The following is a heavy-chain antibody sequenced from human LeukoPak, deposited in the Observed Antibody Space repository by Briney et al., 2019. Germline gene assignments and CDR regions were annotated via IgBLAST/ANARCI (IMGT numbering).Heavy chain of an antibody. CDR1: GGSFSGYY. V-gene: IGHV4-34*01. CDR2: INHSGST. Sequence: SETLSLTCAVYGGSFSGYYWSWIRQPPGKGLEWIGEINHSGSTNYNPSLKSRVTISVDTSKNQFSLKLSSVTAADTAVYYCARATPLRIRGYSYGHDAFDIWGQGTMVTVSS. D-gene: IGHD5-18*01. J-gene: IGHJ3*02. CDR3: ARATPLRIRGYSYGHDAFDI.